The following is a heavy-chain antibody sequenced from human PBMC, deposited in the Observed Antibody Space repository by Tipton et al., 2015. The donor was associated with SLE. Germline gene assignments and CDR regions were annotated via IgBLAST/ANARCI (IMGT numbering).Heavy chain of an antibody. D-gene: IGHD6-13*01. CDR3: ASQGLAGDI. CDR1: GFTFSSYG. CDR2: ISYDGSNK. V-gene: IGHV3-30*03. J-gene: IGHJ3*02. Sequence: SLRLSCAASGFTFSSYGMHWVRQATGKGLEWVAVISYDGSNKYYADSVKGRFTISRDNSKNTLYLQMNSLRAEDTAVYYCASQGLAGDIWGQGTMVTVSS.